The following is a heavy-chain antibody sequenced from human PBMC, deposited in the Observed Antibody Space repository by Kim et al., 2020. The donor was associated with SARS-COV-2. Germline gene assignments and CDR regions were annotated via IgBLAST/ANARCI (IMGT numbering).Heavy chain of an antibody. V-gene: IGHV4-30-4*01. J-gene: IGHJ4*02. CDR1: GGSISSGDYY. CDR3: ARDPIYTTIFDY. Sequence: SETLSLTCTVSGGSISSGDYYWSWIRQPPGKGLEWIGYIYYSGSTYYNPSLKSRVTISVDTSKNQFSLKLSSVTAADTAVYYCARDPIYTTIFDYWGQGTLVTVSS. D-gene: IGHD3-16*01. CDR2: IYYSGST.